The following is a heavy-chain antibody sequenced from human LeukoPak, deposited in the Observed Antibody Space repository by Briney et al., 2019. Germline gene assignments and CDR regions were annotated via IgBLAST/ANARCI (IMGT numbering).Heavy chain of an antibody. CDR1: GFTFDDYG. CDR3: ARDRHSSGWYRSFDY. D-gene: IGHD6-19*01. Sequence: GGSLRLSCAASGFTFDDYGMSWVRQAPGRGLEWVSGINWNGGSTAYADSVKGRFTVSRDNAKNSLYLQMNSLRAEDTAVYYCARDRHSSGWYRSFDYWGQGTLVTVSS. CDR2: INWNGGST. V-gene: IGHV3-20*04. J-gene: IGHJ4*02.